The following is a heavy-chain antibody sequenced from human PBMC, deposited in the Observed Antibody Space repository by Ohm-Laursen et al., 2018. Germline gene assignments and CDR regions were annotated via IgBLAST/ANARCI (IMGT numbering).Heavy chain of an antibody. CDR3: ARSPSSGYFDY. V-gene: IGHV3-48*03. J-gene: IGHJ4*02. D-gene: IGHD3-3*01. CDR2: ISSSGGSI. Sequence: SLRLSCSASGFTFSSYEINWVRQAPGRGLEWVSYISSSGGSIYYADSVKGRFTISRDNAKNSLYLQMNSLRAEDTAVYYCARSPSSGYFDYWGQGTLVTVSS. CDR1: GFTFSSYE.